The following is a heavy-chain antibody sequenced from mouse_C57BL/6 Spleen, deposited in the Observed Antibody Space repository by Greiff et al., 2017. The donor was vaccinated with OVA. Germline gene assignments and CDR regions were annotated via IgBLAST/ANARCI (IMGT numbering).Heavy chain of an antibody. J-gene: IGHJ4*01. CDR1: GYAFTNYL. CDR3: ARRDYSNYVGGAMDY. V-gene: IGHV1-54*01. CDR2: INPGSGGT. Sequence: QVQLQQSGAELVRPGTSVKVSCKASGYAFTNYLIEWVKQRPGQGLEWIGVINPGSGGTNYNEKFKGKATLTADKSSSTAYMQLSSLTSEDAAVYFCARRDYSNYVGGAMDYWGQGTSVTVSS. D-gene: IGHD2-5*01.